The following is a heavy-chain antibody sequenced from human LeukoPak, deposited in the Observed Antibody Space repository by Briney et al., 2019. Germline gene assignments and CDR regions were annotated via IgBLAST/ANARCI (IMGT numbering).Heavy chain of an antibody. J-gene: IGHJ5*01. CDR3: ARWGTHYYGSGSYRGSFDS. V-gene: IGHV1-18*01. D-gene: IGHD3-10*01. Sequence: ASVKVSCKASGYIFTNFGISWVRQARGQGLEWMGWISGYNGNTKYVQKFQGRVTMTTDTSTSTAYMELRSLRSDDTAVYYCARWGTHYYGSGSYRGSFDSWGQGTLITVSS. CDR1: GYIFTNFG. CDR2: ISGYNGNT.